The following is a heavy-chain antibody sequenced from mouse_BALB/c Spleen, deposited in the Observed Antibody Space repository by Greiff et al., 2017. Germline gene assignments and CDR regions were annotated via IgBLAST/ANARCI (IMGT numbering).Heavy chain of an antibody. CDR1: GYTFTSYW. V-gene: IGHV1-7*01. D-gene: IGHD2-4*01. J-gene: IGHJ3*01. CDR3: ARSRDYDFAY. CDR2: INPSTGYT. Sequence: VQLQQSGAELAKPGASVKMSCKASGYTFTSYWMHWVKQRPGQGLEWIGYINPSTGYTEYNQKFKDKATLTADKSSSTAYMQLSSLTSEDSAVYYCARSRDYDFAYWGQGTLVTVSA.